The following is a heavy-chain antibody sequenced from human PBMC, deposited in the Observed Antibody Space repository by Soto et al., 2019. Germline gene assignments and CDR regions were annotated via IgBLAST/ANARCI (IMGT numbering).Heavy chain of an antibody. CDR1: GFSFIDYS. J-gene: IGHJ1*01. Sequence: ASVKVSCKASGFSFIDYSILWVRQAPGQSLEWLGWINAGNGNTKYSHKFQDRVTVTSDTSATTTYMELRSLRSEDTAVFYCARSAKKTWLPDFWGQGTLVTVSS. CDR2: INAGNGNT. CDR3: ARSAKKTWLPDF. D-gene: IGHD5-12*01. V-gene: IGHV1-3*01.